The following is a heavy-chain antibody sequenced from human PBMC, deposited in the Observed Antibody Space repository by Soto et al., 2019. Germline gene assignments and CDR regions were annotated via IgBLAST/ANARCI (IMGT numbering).Heavy chain of an antibody. CDR3: ARQGFGPLPGLVDV. V-gene: IGHV4-59*08. J-gene: IGHJ6*02. D-gene: IGHD3-10*01. CDR1: GGSISSYY. Sequence: QVQLQESGPGLVKPSETLSLSCTVSGGSISSYYWSWFRQSPGKRMEWIGYVHHSWGSSYNPSLRXXVXXSLDTSKSQFSLKVTSVPATDTAVYYCARQGFGPLPGLVDVWGQGTTVTVSS. CDR2: VHHSWGS.